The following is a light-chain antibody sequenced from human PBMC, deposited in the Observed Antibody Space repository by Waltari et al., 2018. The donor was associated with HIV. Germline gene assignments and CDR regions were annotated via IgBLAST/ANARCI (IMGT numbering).Light chain of an antibody. CDR2: EVS. CDR1: QSILHSDGNTY. V-gene: IGKV2D-29*01. Sequence: IMLTQSPLSLPVTHRQPASITCTSSQSILHSDGNTYLYWYLQRPGQPPQLLINEVSNRFSRVPDRFSGGGSGTEFSLNISRVEAEDVGTYYCMQSIQLPLTFGGGTKVEIK. J-gene: IGKJ4*01. CDR3: MQSIQLPLT.